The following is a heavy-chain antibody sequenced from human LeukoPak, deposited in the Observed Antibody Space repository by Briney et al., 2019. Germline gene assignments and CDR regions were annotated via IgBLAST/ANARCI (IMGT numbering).Heavy chain of an antibody. D-gene: IGHD5-12*01. CDR2: ISHYT. J-gene: IGHJ4*02. Sequence: ASLKVSCKASGYTFSNYGISWVRQAPGQGLEWMGWISHYTNYPQKFQGRVTMTTDTSTSTAYMELRSLRSDDTAVYYCARMRVYSDDVDFDYWGQGTLVTVSS. V-gene: IGHV1-18*01. CDR1: GYTFSNYG. CDR3: ARMRVYSDDVDFDY.